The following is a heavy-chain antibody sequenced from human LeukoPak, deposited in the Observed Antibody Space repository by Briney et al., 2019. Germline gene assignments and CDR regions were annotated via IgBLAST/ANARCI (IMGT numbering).Heavy chain of an antibody. CDR1: GGSFSGYY. J-gene: IGHJ5*02. V-gene: IGHV4-34*01. D-gene: IGHD3-3*01. Sequence: PSETLSLTCAVYGGSFSGYYWSWIRQPPGKGLEWIGEINHSGSTNYNPSLKSRVTISVDTSKNQFSLKLSSVTAADTAVYYCARVQLRFLEWLLSRGGPSATRNWFDPWGQGTLVTVPS. CDR2: INHSGST. CDR3: ARVQLRFLEWLLSRGGPSATRNWFDP.